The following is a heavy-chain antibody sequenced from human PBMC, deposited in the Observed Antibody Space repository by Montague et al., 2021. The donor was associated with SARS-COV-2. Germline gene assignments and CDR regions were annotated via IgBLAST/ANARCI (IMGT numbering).Heavy chain of an antibody. CDR2: ISSSSSTI. V-gene: IGHV3-48*02. J-gene: IGHJ4*02. CDR1: GFTFSGTYS. CDR3: AGNTIHGYFDY. D-gene: IGHD3-3*01. Sequence: SLRLSCAASGFTFSGTYSTNWVRQAPGKGLEWVAFISSSSSTIYYADSVKGRFTVSRDNAKNSLYLQMNSLRDEDTAVYYCAGNTIHGYFDYWGQGTLVTVSS.